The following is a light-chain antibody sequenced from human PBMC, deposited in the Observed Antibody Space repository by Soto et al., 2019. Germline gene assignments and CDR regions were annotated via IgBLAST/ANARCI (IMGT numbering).Light chain of an antibody. CDR1: QNIREY. Sequence: DIQMTQSPPSLSASVGDRVTITCRASQNIREYLNWYQQKPGKAPKLLIYAASTLQSGAPSRFIGSGSGSAFTLTISSLQPEDFATYYCQQSFTSPFFTFGPGTKVD. V-gene: IGKV1-39*01. CDR3: QQSFTSPFFT. CDR2: AAS. J-gene: IGKJ3*01.